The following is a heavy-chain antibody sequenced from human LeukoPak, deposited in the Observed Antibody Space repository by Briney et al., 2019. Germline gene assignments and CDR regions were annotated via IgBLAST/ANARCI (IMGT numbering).Heavy chain of an antibody. Sequence: PSETLSLTCTVSGGSISSYYWSWIRQPPGKGLEWIGYIYYSGSTNYNPSLKSRVTISVDTSKNQFSLKLSSVTAADTAVYYCARLTVVPAAIDYWGQGTLVTVSS. V-gene: IGHV4-59*12. CDR2: IYYSGST. CDR1: GGSISSYY. CDR3: ARLTVVPAAIDY. J-gene: IGHJ4*02. D-gene: IGHD2-2*01.